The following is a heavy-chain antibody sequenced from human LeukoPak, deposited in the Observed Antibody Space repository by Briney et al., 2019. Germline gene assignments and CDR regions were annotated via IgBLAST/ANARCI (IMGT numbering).Heavy chain of an antibody. V-gene: IGHV4-59*12. J-gene: IGHJ6*03. CDR3: ARRVGRYFGERAYYYYYMDV. D-gene: IGHD3-10*01. CDR1: DGAIAGYS. Sequence: SETLSLTCTVSDGAIAGYSWSWIRQPPGKGLEWIGYIYYSGDTNYNPSLQSRVTVSVDTSKNQFSLKLSSVTAADTAVYYCARRVGRYFGERAYYYYYMDVWGKGTTVTIPS. CDR2: IYYSGDT.